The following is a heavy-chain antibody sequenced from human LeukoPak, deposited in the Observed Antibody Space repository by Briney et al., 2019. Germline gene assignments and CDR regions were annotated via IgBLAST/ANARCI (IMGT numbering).Heavy chain of an antibody. CDR2: ISAYNGNT. CDR3: ARGDVFQVLDSGWPFDY. D-gene: IGHD6-19*01. CDR1: GYTFTSYG. J-gene: IGHJ4*02. Sequence: EASVKVSCKASGYTFTSYGISWVRQAPGQGLEWMGWISAYNGNTNYAQKLQGRVTMTTDTSTSTAYMELRSLRSDDTAVYYCARGDVFQVLDSGWPFDYWSQGTLVTVSS. V-gene: IGHV1-18*01.